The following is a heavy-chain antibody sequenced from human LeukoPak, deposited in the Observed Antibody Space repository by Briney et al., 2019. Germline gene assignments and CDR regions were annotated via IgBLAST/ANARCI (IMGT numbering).Heavy chain of an antibody. Sequence: GGSLRLSCAASGFTFSDYYMTWIRQVPGEGLEWISYISDSGGTMNYADSVKGRFTISRDNAKNSLFLQMNSLRAEDTAVYYCARAQGYYYDSSGYRWFDAWGQGTLVTVSS. CDR3: ARAQGYYYDSSGYRWFDA. CDR1: GFTFSDYY. V-gene: IGHV3-11*01. D-gene: IGHD3-22*01. CDR2: ISDSGGTM. J-gene: IGHJ5*02.